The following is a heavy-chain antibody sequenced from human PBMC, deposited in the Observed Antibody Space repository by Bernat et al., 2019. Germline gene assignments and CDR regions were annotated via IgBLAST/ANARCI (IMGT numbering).Heavy chain of an antibody. Sequence: EVQLVESGGGLVKPGGSLRLSCAAPGFTFSTAWMTWVRQAPGEGLEWVGRVKSKTDGGTSDYAAPVKGRFTISRDDSKNTLYLQMNGLKTEDTAVYYCTPEGYMYGYHSMHYWGQGALVTVSS. CDR2: VKSKTDGGTS. CDR1: GFTFSTAW. V-gene: IGHV3-15*01. CDR3: TPEGYMYGYHSMHY. J-gene: IGHJ4*02. D-gene: IGHD5-18*01.